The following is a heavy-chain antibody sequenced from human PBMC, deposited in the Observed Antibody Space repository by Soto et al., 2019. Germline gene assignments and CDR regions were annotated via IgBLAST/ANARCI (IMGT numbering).Heavy chain of an antibody. CDR2: ISSSSSYI. CDR1: GFTFSSYA. V-gene: IGHV3-21*01. CDR3: ARDFDSTSPGY. Sequence: GGSLRLSCAASGFTFSSYAMGWVRQAPGKGLEWVSSISSSSSYIYYVDSVKGRFTISRDNAKNSLYLQMNSLRAEDTAVYYCARDFDSTSPGYWGQGTLVTVSS. D-gene: IGHD2-2*01. J-gene: IGHJ4*02.